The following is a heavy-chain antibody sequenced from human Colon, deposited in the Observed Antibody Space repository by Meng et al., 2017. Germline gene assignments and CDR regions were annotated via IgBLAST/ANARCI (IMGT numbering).Heavy chain of an antibody. V-gene: IGHV3-30*10. J-gene: IGHJ4*02. CDR2: SLSDGNEE. D-gene: IGHD3-9*01. Sequence: QVEVVEAGGGVVQPGRSLRLSCAVSGFSFSSYRMYRVPQAPGKGLELVAVSLSDGNEEYYIASVKGRFTISRDNSKNKLFLQMNNLRAEDTGLYYCVRGSIDWYFAYWGQGTLVTVSS. CDR3: VRGSIDWYFAY. CDR1: GFSFSSYR.